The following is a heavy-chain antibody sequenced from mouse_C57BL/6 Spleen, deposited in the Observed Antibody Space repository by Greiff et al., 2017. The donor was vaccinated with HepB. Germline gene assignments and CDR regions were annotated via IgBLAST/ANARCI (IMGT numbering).Heavy chain of an antibody. V-gene: IGHV1-26*01. D-gene: IGHD1-1*01. CDR1: GYTFTDYY. Sequence: EVQLQQSGPELVKPGASVKISCKASGYTFTDYYMNWVKQSHGKSLEWIGDINPNNGGTSYNQKFKGKATLTVDKSSSTAYMELRSLTSEDSAVYYCARGTTVVETSFDYWGQGTTLTVSS. CDR2: INPNNGGT. CDR3: ARGTTVVETSFDY. J-gene: IGHJ2*01.